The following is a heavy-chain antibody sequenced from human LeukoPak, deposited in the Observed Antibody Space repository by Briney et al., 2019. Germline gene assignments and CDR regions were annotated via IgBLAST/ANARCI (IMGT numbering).Heavy chain of an antibody. J-gene: IGHJ4*02. CDR2: IYTSGST. V-gene: IGHV4-4*07. CDR3: AGSSSWYVSFDY. D-gene: IGHD6-13*01. Sequence: SETLSLTCTVSGGSISSYYWSWIRQPAGKGLEWIGRIYTSGSTNYNPSLKSRVTMSVDTSKNQFSLKLSSVTAADTAVYYCAGSSSWYVSFDYWGQGTLVTVSS. CDR1: GGSISSYY.